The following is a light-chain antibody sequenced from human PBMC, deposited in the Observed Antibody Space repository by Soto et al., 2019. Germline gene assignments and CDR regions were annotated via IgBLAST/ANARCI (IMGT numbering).Light chain of an antibody. CDR2: KTD. J-gene: IGLJ3*02. CDR3: ASWDDSLNIGV. Sequence: QSVLTQPPSASGSPGQNVTISCSGSSANLARNSVNWYQQFPGMAPKLLIHKTDQRPSGVPDRFSGSKSGTSASLAITGLQSEDEGDYYCASWDDSLNIGVFGGGTKLTVL. CDR1: SANLARNS. V-gene: IGLV1-44*01.